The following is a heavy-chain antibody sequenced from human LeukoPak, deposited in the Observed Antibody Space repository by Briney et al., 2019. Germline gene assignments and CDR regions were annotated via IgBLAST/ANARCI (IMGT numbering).Heavy chain of an antibody. D-gene: IGHD6-13*01. CDR1: GGSFSGYY. J-gene: IGHJ4*02. CDR3: ARLGAAASDFDY. Sequence: PSETLSLTCAVYGGSFSGYYWSWIRQPPGKGLEWIGEINHSGSTNYNPSLKSRVTISVDTSKNQFSLKLSSVTAADTAVYYCARLGAAASDFDYWGQGTLVTVSS. CDR2: INHSGST. V-gene: IGHV4-34*01.